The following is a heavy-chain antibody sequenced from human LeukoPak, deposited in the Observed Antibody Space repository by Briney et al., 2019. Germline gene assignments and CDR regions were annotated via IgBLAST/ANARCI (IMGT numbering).Heavy chain of an antibody. CDR1: GFTFSGCW. V-gene: IGHV3-74*01. CDR2: INRGGSRT. CDR3: ARDDYGSGSPYYGMDV. J-gene: IGHJ6*02. Sequence: PGGSLRLSCAASGFTFSGCWMTWVRQAPGEGLMWVSRINRGGSRTDYADSVKGRFTISRDDAKNTLYLQLNSLRAEDTAVYYCARDDYGSGSPYYGMDVWGQGTTVTVSS. D-gene: IGHD3-10*01.